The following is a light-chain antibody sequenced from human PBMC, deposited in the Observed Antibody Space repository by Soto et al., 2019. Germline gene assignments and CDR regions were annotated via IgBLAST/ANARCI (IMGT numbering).Light chain of an antibody. CDR3: CSYAGSYSYV. Sequence: QSVLTRPASVSGSPGQSITISCTGTSSDFDIYKYVSWYQQHPGKAPKLMIYDVSKRPSGVPDRFSGSKSGNTASLTISGLQAEDEADYYCCSYAGSYSYVFGTGTKVTVL. CDR1: SSDFDIYKY. V-gene: IGLV2-11*01. CDR2: DVS. J-gene: IGLJ1*01.